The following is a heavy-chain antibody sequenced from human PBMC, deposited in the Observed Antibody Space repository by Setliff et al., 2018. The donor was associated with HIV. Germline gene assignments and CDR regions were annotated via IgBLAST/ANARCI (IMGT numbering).Heavy chain of an antibody. CDR1: GASISSPIYY. CDR2: IYYNGNT. Sequence: PSETLSLTCSVSGASISSPIYYWGWIRQAPGKGLEWIGNIYYNGNTNYKPSLERRLTISVDTSKNQFSLSLSSVTATDTALYFCAAAEGQGPWYFFDNWCHGTQVTVSS. D-gene: IGHD6-13*01. CDR3: AAAEGQGPWYFFDN. V-gene: IGHV4-39*01. J-gene: IGHJ4*01.